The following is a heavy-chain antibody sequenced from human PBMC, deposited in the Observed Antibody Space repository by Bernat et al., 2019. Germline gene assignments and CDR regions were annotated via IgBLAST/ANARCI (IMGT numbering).Heavy chain of an antibody. CDR1: GFTFSNYG. Sequence: EVQLVESGGGSVEPGGSLRLSCAASGFTFSNYGMIWVRQAPGKGPEWVSTISGGGENTHYADSVKGRFTISRDDSKNTLFLHMNSVRAEDTALYYCAIEPPHYDFWIGSDYWGQGTLVTVSS. CDR2: ISGGGENT. D-gene: IGHD3-3*01. CDR3: AIEPPHYDFWIGSDY. J-gene: IGHJ4*02. V-gene: IGHV3-23*04.